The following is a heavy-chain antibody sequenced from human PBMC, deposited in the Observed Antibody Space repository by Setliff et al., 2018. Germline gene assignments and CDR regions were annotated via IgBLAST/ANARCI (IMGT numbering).Heavy chain of an antibody. CDR2: INAYNGDT. CDR3: ARDADNYDTSENPIFDY. Sequence: ASVKVSCKASGYTFTNYGISWVRQAPGQGLEWMAYINAYNGDTYYAENLQVRVTVSTDTSTTTTYMELRNLRSDDTAVYYRARDADNYDTSENPIFDYWGQGTLVTVSS. CDR1: GYTFTNYG. V-gene: IGHV1-18*01. D-gene: IGHD3-22*01. J-gene: IGHJ4*02.